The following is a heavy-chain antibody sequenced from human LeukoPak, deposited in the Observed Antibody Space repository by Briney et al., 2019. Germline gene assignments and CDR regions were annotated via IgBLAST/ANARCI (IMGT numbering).Heavy chain of an antibody. CDR1: GGSISSGSYY. J-gene: IGHJ4*02. CDR3: ARDRRD. V-gene: IGHV4-61*02. CDR2: IYTSGST. Sequence: SQTLSLTCTVSGGSISSGSYYWSWIRQPAGKGLEWIGRIYTSGSTNYNPSLKSRVTISVDTSKNQFSLKLSSVTAADTAVYYCARDRRDWGQGTLVTVSS.